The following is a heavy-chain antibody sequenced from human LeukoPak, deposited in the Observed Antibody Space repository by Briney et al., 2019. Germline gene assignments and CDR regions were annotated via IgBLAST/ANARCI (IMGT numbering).Heavy chain of an antibody. V-gene: IGHV3-7*01. CDR1: GFTFSGYY. Sequence: GGSLRLSCAASGFTFSGYYMTWVRQAPGKGLEWVANIKQDGSEKNYVDAVKGRFTISRDNAERSLYLQMNSLRAEDTAVYYCARVYATSSSWYGDFDYWGQGTLVTVSS. CDR2: IKQDGSEK. D-gene: IGHD6-13*01. J-gene: IGHJ4*02. CDR3: ARVYATSSSWYGDFDY.